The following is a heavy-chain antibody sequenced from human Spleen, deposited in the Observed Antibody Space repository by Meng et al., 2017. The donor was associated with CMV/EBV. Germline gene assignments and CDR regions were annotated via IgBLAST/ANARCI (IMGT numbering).Heavy chain of an antibody. J-gene: IGHJ6*02. CDR1: GFTFDDYG. CDR2: INWNGGST. CDR3: ARDWRYDFWSATYYYYYGMDV. D-gene: IGHD3-3*01. V-gene: IGHV3-20*04. Sequence: GESLKISCAASGFTFDDYGMSWVRQAPGKGLEWVSGINWNGGSTNYADSVKGRFTISRDNAKNSLYLQMNSLRAEDTAVYYCARDWRYDFWSATYYYYYGMDVWGQGTTVTVSS.